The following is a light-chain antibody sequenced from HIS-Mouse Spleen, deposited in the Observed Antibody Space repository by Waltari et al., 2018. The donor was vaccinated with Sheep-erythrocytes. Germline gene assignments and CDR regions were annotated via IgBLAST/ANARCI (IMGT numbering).Light chain of an antibody. Sequence: DIVMTQSPLSLPVTPGEPASIPCRSSQSLLHSNGYNYLDWYLQKPGQSPQLLIYLGSNRASGVPDRFSGSGSGTDFTLKISRVEAEDVGVYYCMQALQTPLTFGGGTK. V-gene: IGKV2-28*01. CDR2: LGS. CDR1: QSLLHSNGYNY. J-gene: IGKJ4*01. CDR3: MQALQTPLT.